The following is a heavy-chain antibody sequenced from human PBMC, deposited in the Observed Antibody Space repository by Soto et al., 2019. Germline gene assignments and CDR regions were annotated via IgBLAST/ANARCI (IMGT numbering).Heavy chain of an antibody. CDR3: ASDRFRGTYYLRGVTYFFEE. Sequence: GSLRLSCVTYGLTFTDYWMSWVRQAPGKGLELVANIKQDESEKNYLDSVKGRFTISRDNAKNSLYLQMNSLRAEVTAVYYCASDRFRGTYYLRGVTYFFEEWGQGAPVTVSS. CDR2: IKQDESEK. V-gene: IGHV3-7*03. J-gene: IGHJ4*02. CDR1: GLTFTDYW. D-gene: IGHD1-26*01.